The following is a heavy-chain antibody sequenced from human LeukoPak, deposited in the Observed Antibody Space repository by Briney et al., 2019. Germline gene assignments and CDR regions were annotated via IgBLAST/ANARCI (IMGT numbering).Heavy chain of an antibody. V-gene: IGHV4-59*01. CDR3: ARGYYYGMDV. Sequence: SETLSLTCTVSGGSISSFYWSWFRQPPGKGLEWVGYIYYSGSTNYHPSLKRRVTVSVDTSKNQFSLKLSSVTAADTAVYYCARGYYYGMDVWGKGTTVTVSS. J-gene: IGHJ6*04. CDR2: IYYSGST. CDR1: GGSISSFY.